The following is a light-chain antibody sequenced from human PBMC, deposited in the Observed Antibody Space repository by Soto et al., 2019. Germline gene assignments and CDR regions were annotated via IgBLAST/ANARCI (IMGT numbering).Light chain of an antibody. CDR1: QSVSSY. J-gene: IGKJ4*01. CDR3: QPLINWLT. CDR2: DAS. Sequence: EIVLTQSPATLSLSPGERATLSCRASQSVSSYLAWYQQKPGQAPRLLIYDASNRATGLPARFSGSGSGTDFTLTISSLEPEDFAVYYCQPLINWLTFGGRTTVAIK. V-gene: IGKV3-11*01.